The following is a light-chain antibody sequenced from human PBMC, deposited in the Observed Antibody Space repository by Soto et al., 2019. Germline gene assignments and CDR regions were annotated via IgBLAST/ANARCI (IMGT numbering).Light chain of an antibody. V-gene: IGKV2-30*02. J-gene: IGKJ5*01. Sequence: DVVMTQSQISLPVTLGPPASISCRSNQSLVHSDGIAYFSWFQQRPGRSQRRLIYKVYNRDSGVQARFSGSGSGTDFALTISRVEAEDVGVYYCMQGTHWPITFGQGTRLDIK. CDR3: MQGTHWPIT. CDR1: QSLVHSDGIAY. CDR2: KVY.